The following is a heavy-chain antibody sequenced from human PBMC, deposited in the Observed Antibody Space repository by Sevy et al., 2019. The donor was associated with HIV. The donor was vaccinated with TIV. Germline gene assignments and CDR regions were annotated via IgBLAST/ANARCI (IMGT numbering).Heavy chain of an antibody. V-gene: IGHV3-23*01. CDR2: ISGSGGST. J-gene: IGHJ6*02. D-gene: IGHD3-10*01. Sequence: GGSLRLSCAASGFTFSSYAMSWVRQAPGKGLEWVSAISGSGGSTYYADSVKGRFTISRDNSKNTLYLQMNSLRAEDTAVYYCAKDRRGVMVRGAISDGGDNYGMDVWGQGTTVTVS. CDR3: AKDRRGVMVRGAISDGGDNYGMDV. CDR1: GFTFSSYA.